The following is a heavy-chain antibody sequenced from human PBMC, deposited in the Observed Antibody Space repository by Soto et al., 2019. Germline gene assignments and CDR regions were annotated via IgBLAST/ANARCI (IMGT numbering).Heavy chain of an antibody. CDR2: ISAYNGNT. Sequence: QVQPVQSGAEVKKPGASVEVSCKASGYTFTRYGISWGRQVPGQGLAWMGWISAYNGNTKYAPKLRGRVTMTTDTSTSTAYMEVRSLRSDDTAVYYCARDLAVGLVDYWGQGTLVTVSS. CDR1: GYTFTRYG. J-gene: IGHJ4*02. D-gene: IGHD6-19*01. V-gene: IGHV1-18*01. CDR3: ARDLAVGLVDY.